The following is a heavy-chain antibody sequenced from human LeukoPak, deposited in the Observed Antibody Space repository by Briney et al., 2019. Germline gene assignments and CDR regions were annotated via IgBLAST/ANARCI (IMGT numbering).Heavy chain of an antibody. CDR2: IYYSGST. J-gene: IGHJ4*02. Sequence: PSETLSLTCTVSGGSISSSRYYWGWIRQPPGKGLEWIGSIYYSGSTYYNPSLKSRVTISVDTSKNQFSLKLSSVTAADTAVYYCARRVTIFGVVSYFDYWGQGTLVTVSS. CDR1: GGSISSSRYY. CDR3: ARRVTIFGVVSYFDY. D-gene: IGHD3-3*01. V-gene: IGHV4-39*01.